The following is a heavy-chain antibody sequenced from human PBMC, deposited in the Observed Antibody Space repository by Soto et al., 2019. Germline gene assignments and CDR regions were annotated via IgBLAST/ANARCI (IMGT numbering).Heavy chain of an antibody. CDR1: GYTFTGYY. CDR2: INPNSGGT. V-gene: IGHV1-2*02. D-gene: IGHD3-3*01. CDR3: ARDYDFWSGYYVAPYYYYYYGMDV. J-gene: IGHJ6*02. Sequence: AASVKVSCKASGYTFTGYYMHWVRQAPGQGLEWMGWINPNSGGTNYAQKFQGRVTMTRDTSISTAYMELSRLRSDDTAVYYCARDYDFWSGYYVAPYYYYYYGMDVWGQGTTVTVSS.